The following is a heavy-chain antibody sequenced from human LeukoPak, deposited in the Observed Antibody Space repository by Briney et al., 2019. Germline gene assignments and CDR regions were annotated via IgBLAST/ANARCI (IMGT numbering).Heavy chain of an antibody. CDR1: GGSFSGYY. J-gene: IGHJ4*02. CDR2: INHSGST. Sequence: SETLSLTCAVYGGSFSGYYWSWIRQPPGMGLEWIGEINHSGSTNYNPSLKSRVTISVDTSKNQFSLKLSSVTAADTAVYYCARVLSYYDSSGYYYARSYFDYWGQGTLVTVSS. D-gene: IGHD3-22*01. CDR3: ARVLSYYDSSGYYYARSYFDY. V-gene: IGHV4-34*01.